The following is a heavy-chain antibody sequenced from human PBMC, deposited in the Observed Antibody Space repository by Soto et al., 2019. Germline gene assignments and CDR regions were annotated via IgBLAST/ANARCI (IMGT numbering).Heavy chain of an antibody. CDR2: ISYTGLT. J-gene: IGHJ5*02. CDR1: GGSISSYY. D-gene: IGHD2-2*01. Sequence: SETLSLTCSLSGGSISSYYWHWIRQSPGKGLEWIGFISYTGLTNYNPSLKSRVILSLDTPKDQVSLKLASVTAADTAVYYCARGISWCSSANCYELDPWGQGTLVTVSS. CDR3: ARGISWCSSANCYELDP. V-gene: IGHV4-59*01.